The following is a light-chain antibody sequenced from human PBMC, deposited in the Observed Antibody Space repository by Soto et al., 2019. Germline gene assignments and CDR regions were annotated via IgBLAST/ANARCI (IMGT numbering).Light chain of an antibody. J-gene: IGKJ5*01. CDR3: QQYNPYRMGIT. Sequence: DIQMTQSPSSLSASVGDTVTITGRASQGIRNDLGWYQQKQGKAPKLLIYDASSLESGVPSRFSGSGSGTEFTLTISSLQPDDFATFYCQQYNPYRMGITFGQGTRLEIK. V-gene: IGKV1-17*01. CDR2: DAS. CDR1: QGIRND.